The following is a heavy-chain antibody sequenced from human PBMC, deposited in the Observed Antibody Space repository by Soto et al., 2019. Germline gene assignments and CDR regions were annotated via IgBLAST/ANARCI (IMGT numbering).Heavy chain of an antibody. D-gene: IGHD3-22*01. J-gene: IGHJ4*02. CDR3: ARTYYYDSSGYFSFDY. Sequence: SETLSLTCTVSGGSISSSSYYWGWIRQPPGKGLEWIGSIYYSGSTYYNPSLKSRVTISVDTSENQFSLKLSSVTAADTAVYYCARTYYYDSSGYFSFDYWGQGTLVTVSS. V-gene: IGHV4-39*01. CDR1: GGSISSSSYY. CDR2: IYYSGST.